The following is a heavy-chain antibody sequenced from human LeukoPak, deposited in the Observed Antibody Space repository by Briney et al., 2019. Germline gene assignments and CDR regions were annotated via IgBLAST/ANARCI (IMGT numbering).Heavy chain of an antibody. J-gene: IGHJ4*02. V-gene: IGHV1-18*01. CDR2: ISVYNGNT. D-gene: IGHD6-19*01. CDR3: ARGIAVADVYYFDY. CDR1: GYTFTSYG. Sequence: ASVKVSCKASGYTFTSYGISWVRQAPGQGLEWMGWISVYNGNTNYAQKLQGRVTMTTDTSTSTAYMELRSLRSDDTAVYYCARGIAVADVYYFDYWGQGTLVTVSS.